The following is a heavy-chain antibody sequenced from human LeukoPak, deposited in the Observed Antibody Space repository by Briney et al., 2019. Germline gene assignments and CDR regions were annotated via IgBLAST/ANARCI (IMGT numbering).Heavy chain of an antibody. CDR1: GFTFSSYA. D-gene: IGHD6-13*01. CDR2: IGSGGVDT. Sequence: PGGSLRLSCAASGFTFSSYAMSWVRQAPGKGLEWVSGIGSGGVDTHYADSVKGRFTISRDNSKNTLYLQMNSLSAEDTAVYYCARPTITTAGTRWFDPWGQGTLVTVSS. J-gene: IGHJ5*02. CDR3: ARPTITTAGTRWFDP. V-gene: IGHV3-23*01.